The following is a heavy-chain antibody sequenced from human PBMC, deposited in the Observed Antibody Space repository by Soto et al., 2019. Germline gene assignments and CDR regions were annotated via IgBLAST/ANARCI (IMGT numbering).Heavy chain of an antibody. CDR3: ARGYCSSTRCYDFDGMDV. V-gene: IGHV3-48*03. D-gene: IGHD2-2*01. J-gene: IGHJ6*02. CDR1: GFTFSSYE. CDR2: ISRSGTTI. Sequence: GGSLRLSCAASGFTFSSYEMIWVRQAPGKGLEWVSYISRSGTTIYYADSVKGRFTISRDNAKNSLYLQMNSLRAEDTAVYYCARGYCSSTRCYDFDGMDVWGQGTTFTVSS.